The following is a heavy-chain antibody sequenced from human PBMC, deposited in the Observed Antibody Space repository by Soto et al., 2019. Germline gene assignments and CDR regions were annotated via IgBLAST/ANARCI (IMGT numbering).Heavy chain of an antibody. CDR2: ISYDGSNK. D-gene: IGHD6-19*01. V-gene: IGHV3-30*18. CDR1: GFTFSSYG. J-gene: IGHJ3*02. CDR3: AKDRYYSSGWNAAFDI. Sequence: QVQLVESGGGAVQPGRSLRLSCAASGFTFSSYGMHWVRQAPGKGLEWVAVISYDGSNKYYADSVKGRFTISRDNSKNTLYLQMNSLRAEDTAVYYCAKDRYYSSGWNAAFDIWGQGTMVTVSS.